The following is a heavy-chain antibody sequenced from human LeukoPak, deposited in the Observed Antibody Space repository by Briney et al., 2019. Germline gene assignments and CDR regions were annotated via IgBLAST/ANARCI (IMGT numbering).Heavy chain of an antibody. J-gene: IGHJ4*02. CDR2: IRSKAYGGTT. CDR3: SRVEGYCSSTSCYAPDY. D-gene: IGHD2-2*01. CDR1: GFTFGDHA. Sequence: GGSLRLSCTASGFTFGDHAMRWFRQAPGKGLDWVGFIRSKAYGGTTEYAASVKGRFTISRDDSKSIAYLQMNSLKTEDTAVYYCSRVEGYCSSTSCYAPDYWGQGTLVTVSS. V-gene: IGHV3-49*03.